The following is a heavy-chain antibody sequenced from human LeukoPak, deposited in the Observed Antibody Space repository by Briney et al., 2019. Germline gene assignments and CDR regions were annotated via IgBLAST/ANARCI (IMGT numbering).Heavy chain of an antibody. CDR3: ARDYPNAFDI. CDR2: ISGSGGST. CDR1: GFTFSSYA. J-gene: IGHJ3*02. Sequence: GGSLRLSCAASGFTFSSYAMSWVRQAPGKGLEWVSAISGSGGSTYYADSVKGRFTISRDNAKNSLYLQMNSLRDEDAAVYYCARDYPNAFDIWGQGTMVTVSS. V-gene: IGHV3-23*01.